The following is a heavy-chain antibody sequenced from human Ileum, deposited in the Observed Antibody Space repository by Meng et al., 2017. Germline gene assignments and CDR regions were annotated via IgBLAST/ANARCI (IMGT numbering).Heavy chain of an antibody. V-gene: IGHV1-46*01. CDR1: KYSFSNYY. J-gene: IGHJ4*02. D-gene: IGHD3-16*01. Sequence: SGGEVKKPGAHVKFSCKSSKYSFSNYYLTWMRQAPGQGLEWLGVSNPGGGSTNYAQKFQGRVTMTRDTSANTVYMELGSLKSEDTAVYCCVREFTGGYFDYWGQGTLVTVSS. CDR2: SNPGGGST. CDR3: VREFTGGYFDY.